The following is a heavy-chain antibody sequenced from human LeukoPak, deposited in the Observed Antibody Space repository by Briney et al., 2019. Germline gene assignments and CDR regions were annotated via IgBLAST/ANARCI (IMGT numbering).Heavy chain of an antibody. J-gene: IGHJ4*02. D-gene: IGHD3-9*01. CDR2: SSGSGGST. CDR3: AKQYYDVLTGYYVDY. CDR1: GFTFSSYA. Sequence: GGSLRLSCAASGFTFSSYAMSWVRQAPGKGLEWVSASSGSGGSTYYADSVKGRFTISRDNSKNTLYLQMNSLRAEDTAVYYCAKQYYDVLTGYYVDYWGQGTLVTVSS. V-gene: IGHV3-23*01.